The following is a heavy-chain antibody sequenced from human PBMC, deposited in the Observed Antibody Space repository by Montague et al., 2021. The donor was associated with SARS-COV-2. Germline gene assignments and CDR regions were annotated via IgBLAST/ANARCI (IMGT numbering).Heavy chain of an antibody. CDR3: ATTTGLGS. CDR1: GFTFSSYA. D-gene: IGHD4-17*01. Sequence: SLRLSCAASGFTFSSYAMSWVRQAPGKGLEWVSVIYSGGSSTYYADSVKGRFTISRDNSKNTQYLQMNSLRAEDTAVYYCATTTGLGSWGQGTLVTVSS. V-gene: IGHV3-23*03. J-gene: IGHJ5*02. CDR2: IYSGGSST.